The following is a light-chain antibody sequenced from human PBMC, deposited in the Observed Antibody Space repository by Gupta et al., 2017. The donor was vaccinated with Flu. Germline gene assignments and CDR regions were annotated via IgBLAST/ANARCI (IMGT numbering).Light chain of an antibody. CDR3: GTWDSSLWV. CDR1: SSNIGNNY. CDR2: ENN. V-gene: IGLV1-51*02. J-gene: IGLJ3*02. Sequence: QSVLTQPPSVSAAPGQKVTIPCSGSSSNIGNNYVSWYQQLPGTAPKLLIYENNKRPSGIPDRFSGSKSGTSATLGITGLQTGDEADYYCGTWDSSLWVFGGGTKLTVL.